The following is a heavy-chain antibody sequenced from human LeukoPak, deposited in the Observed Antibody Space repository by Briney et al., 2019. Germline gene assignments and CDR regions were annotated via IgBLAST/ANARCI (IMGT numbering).Heavy chain of an antibody. V-gene: IGHV1-69*04. D-gene: IGHD4-11*01. CDR3: ARSPRLPYNWFDP. J-gene: IGHJ5*02. CDR1: GGTFSSYA. Sequence: SVKVSCKASGGTFSSYAISWVRQAPGQGLEWMGRIIPILGIANYAQKFQGRVTITADKSTSTAYMELSSLRSEDTAVCYCARSPRLPYNWFDPWGQGTLVTVSS. CDR2: IIPILGIA.